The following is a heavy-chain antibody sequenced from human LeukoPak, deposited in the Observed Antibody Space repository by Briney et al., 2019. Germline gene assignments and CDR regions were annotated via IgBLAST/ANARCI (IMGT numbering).Heavy chain of an antibody. D-gene: IGHD2/OR15-2a*01. Sequence: SETLSLTCTVSGVSMSSSPYYWGWIRQPPGKGLEWIGTIYDSGNTNYNPSLRSRLAISVDTSRNQFSLKLSSVTAADTAVYYCARHDCDSSRCSVNWFDPWGQGTLVTVSS. CDR1: GVSMSSSPYY. CDR3: ARHDCDSSRCSVNWFDP. V-gene: IGHV4-39*01. J-gene: IGHJ5*02. CDR2: IYDSGNT.